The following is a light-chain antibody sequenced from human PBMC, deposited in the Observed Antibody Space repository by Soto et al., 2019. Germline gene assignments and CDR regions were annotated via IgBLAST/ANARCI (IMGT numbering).Light chain of an antibody. CDR1: QSVSSRF. CDR3: HQYDSSLT. J-gene: IGKJ1*01. CDR2: GAS. Sequence: EIVLTQSPGSLSLSPGERATLSCRASQSVSSRFFAWYQQKPGQAPRLLIFGASVRATGIPDRFSGSGSGTDFTLTISRLEPEEFAVYYCHQYDSSLTFGQGTKVEIK. V-gene: IGKV3-20*01.